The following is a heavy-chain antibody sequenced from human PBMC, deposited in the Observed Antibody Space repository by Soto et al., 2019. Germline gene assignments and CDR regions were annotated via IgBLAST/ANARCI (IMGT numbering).Heavy chain of an antibody. CDR1: GFTFSSYA. J-gene: IGHJ5*02. Sequence: PGGSLRLSCAASGFTFSSYAMSWVRQAPGKGLEWVSAISGSGGSTYYADSVKGRFTISRDNSKNTLYLQMNSLRAEDTAVYYCAKDNPGSSWLANWFDPWGQGTLVTVSS. CDR3: AKDNPGSSWLANWFDP. CDR2: ISGSGGST. V-gene: IGHV3-23*01. D-gene: IGHD6-13*01.